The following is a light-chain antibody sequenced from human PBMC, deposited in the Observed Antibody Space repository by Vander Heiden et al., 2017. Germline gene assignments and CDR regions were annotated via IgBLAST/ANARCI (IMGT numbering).Light chain of an antibody. CDR1: SSSIGTNT. J-gene: IGLJ1*01. CDR3: AAWDGSLFTYV. V-gene: IGLV1-44*01. CDR2: STN. Sequence: QSGLTQPPSASGTHGQRVTISCSGSSSSIGTNTVNWYQVVPGTAPKLLIHSTNQRPSGVTDRFSGSKSGTSTSLAISGLQSEDEADYFCAAWDGSLFTYVFGTGTEVSVL.